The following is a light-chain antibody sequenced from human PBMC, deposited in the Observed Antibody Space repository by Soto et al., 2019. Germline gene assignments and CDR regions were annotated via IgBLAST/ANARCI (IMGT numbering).Light chain of an antibody. V-gene: IGKV3-20*01. J-gene: IGKJ1*01. CDR3: QEYGGSGWT. CDR1: QSVSSSY. Sequence: EIVLTQSPGTLSLSPGERATLSCRASQSVSSSYLAWYQQKPRQAPRLLIYGASSRATGIPDRFSGSGSGTHFALTISRLERGDFAVGYCQEYGGSGWTVGRGIVVEIK. CDR2: GAS.